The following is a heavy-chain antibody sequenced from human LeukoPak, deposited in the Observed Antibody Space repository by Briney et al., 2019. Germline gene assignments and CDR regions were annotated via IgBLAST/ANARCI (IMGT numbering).Heavy chain of an antibody. Sequence: GASVKVSCKASGDTFSSYAISWVRQAPGQGLEWMGRIIPILGIANYAQKFQGRVTITADKSTSTAYMELSSLRSEDTAVYYCARAGSDIVVVVAATPPAEYFQHWGQGTLVTVSS. V-gene: IGHV1-69*04. D-gene: IGHD2-15*01. J-gene: IGHJ1*01. CDR1: GDTFSSYA. CDR2: IIPILGIA. CDR3: ARAGSDIVVVVAATPPAEYFQH.